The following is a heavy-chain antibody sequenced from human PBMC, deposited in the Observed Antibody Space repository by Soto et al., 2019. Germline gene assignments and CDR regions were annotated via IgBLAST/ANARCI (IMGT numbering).Heavy chain of an antibody. CDR3: ARTTSPAPFYNDSADYER. V-gene: IGHV4-30-4*01. CDR2: IYYSGST. Sequence: QVQLQESGPGLVKPSQTLSLTCTVSGGSISNDNYYWSWIRQPPGKGLEWIAYIYYSGSTYYNPSLKSRLTISVDPSKNQCSLKLSSVTAADTAVYYCARTTSPAPFYNDSADYERWGQGTLVAVSS. CDR1: GGSISNDNYY. J-gene: IGHJ4*02. D-gene: IGHD3-16*01.